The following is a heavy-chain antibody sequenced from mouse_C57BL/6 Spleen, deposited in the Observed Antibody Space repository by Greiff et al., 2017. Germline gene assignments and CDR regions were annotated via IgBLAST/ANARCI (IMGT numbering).Heavy chain of an antibody. V-gene: IGHV1-81*01. CDR1: GYTFTSYG. CDR3: ARSDYYGSSYWYFDV. Sequence: QVQLQQSGAELARPGASVKLSCKASGYTFTSYGISWVKQRTGQGLEWIGEIHPRSGNTYYNEKFKGKATLTAEKSSSTAYMELRILTSEDSAVYSCARSDYYGSSYWYFDVWGTGTTVTVSS. D-gene: IGHD1-1*01. CDR2: IHPRSGNT. J-gene: IGHJ1*03.